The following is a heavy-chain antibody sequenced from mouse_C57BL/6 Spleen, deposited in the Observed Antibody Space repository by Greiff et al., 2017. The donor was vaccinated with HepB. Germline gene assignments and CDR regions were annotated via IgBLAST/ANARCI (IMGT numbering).Heavy chain of an antibody. V-gene: IGHV5-9-1*02. CDR2: ISSGGDYI. Sequence: EVNLVESGEGLVKPGGSLKLSCAASGFTFSSYAMSWVRQTPEKRLEWVAYISSGGDYIYYADTVKGRFTISRDNARNTLYLQMSSLKSEDTAMYYCTRGRSNYEDAMDYWGQGTSVTVSS. J-gene: IGHJ4*01. D-gene: IGHD2-5*01. CDR1: GFTFSSYA. CDR3: TRGRSNYEDAMDY.